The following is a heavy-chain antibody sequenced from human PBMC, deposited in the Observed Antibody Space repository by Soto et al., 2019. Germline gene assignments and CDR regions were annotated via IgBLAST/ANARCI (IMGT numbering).Heavy chain of an antibody. CDR3: ARDAFGVQARWFDP. Sequence: QIQLGQSGSEVRMPGASVKVSCKASGYIFTTYSITWVRQAPGQGLEWMGWVSASNGKTNYAQKFEDRVTMTTDTSSTTAYMELRTLRTDDTALYYSARDAFGVQARWFDPWGQVTLGTVTS. CDR2: VSASNGKT. V-gene: IGHV1-18*01. CDR1: GYIFTTYS. J-gene: IGHJ5*02. D-gene: IGHD3-10*01.